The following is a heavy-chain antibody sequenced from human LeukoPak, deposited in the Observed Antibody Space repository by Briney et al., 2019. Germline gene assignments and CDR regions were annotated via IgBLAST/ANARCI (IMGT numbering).Heavy chain of an antibody. CDR3: ARAISESAATPGY. CDR2: IYHSGSP. V-gene: IGHV4-4*02. CDR1: GGSISSNNW. Sequence: SETLSLTCAVSGGSISSNNWWGWVRQPPGKGLEWIGEIYHSGSPNYNPSLKSRVTISVDKSRNHFSLNLSSVTAADTAVYYCARAISESAATPGYWGRGTLVTVSS. J-gene: IGHJ4*02. D-gene: IGHD6-13*01.